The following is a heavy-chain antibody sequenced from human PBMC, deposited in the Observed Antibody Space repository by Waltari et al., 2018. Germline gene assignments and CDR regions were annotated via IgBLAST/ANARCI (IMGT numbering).Heavy chain of an antibody. CDR3: AGQQWPGDRPYFDY. V-gene: IGHV1-3*01. CDR2: INAGNAYA. Sequence: QVQLVQSGAEVKKPGASVKVSCKASGYTFPNYAMHWVRQAPGQRLEWMGWINAGNAYAKCSQNVRGRVSITRDRSESTAYMELSSLTSEDTALYYCAGQQWPGDRPYFDYWGQGTLVTVSS. J-gene: IGHJ4*02. CDR1: GYTFPNYA. D-gene: IGHD6-19*01.